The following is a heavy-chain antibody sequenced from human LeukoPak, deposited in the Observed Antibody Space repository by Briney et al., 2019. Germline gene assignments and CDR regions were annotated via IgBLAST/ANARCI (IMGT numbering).Heavy chain of an antibody. V-gene: IGHV1-2*02. D-gene: IGHD5-24*01. CDR3: ARIRDGYNDAYDL. Sequence: ASVKVSCKASGYTFTGYYMHWVRQAPGQGLEWMGWINPNSGNTNYAQNFQGRVTLTRDTSTSTVYMELSSLRSEDTAIYYCARIRDGYNDAYDLWGQGTVVTVPS. CDR1: GYTFTGYY. J-gene: IGHJ3*01. CDR2: INPNSGNT.